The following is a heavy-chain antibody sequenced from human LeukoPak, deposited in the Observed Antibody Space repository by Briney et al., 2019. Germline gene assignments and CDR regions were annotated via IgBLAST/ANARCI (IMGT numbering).Heavy chain of an antibody. D-gene: IGHD6-19*01. Sequence: PSETLSLTCAVYGGSFSGYYWSWIRQPPGEGLEGIGEINHRGSTNYNPSLKSRVTISVDTSKNQFSLKLSSVTAADTAVYYCARGGWLVPFDYWGQGTLVTVSS. J-gene: IGHJ4*02. CDR1: GGSFSGYY. V-gene: IGHV4-34*01. CDR3: ARGGWLVPFDY. CDR2: INHRGST.